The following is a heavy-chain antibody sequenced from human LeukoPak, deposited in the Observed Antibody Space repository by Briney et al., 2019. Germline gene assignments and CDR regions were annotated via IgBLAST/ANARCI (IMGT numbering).Heavy chain of an antibody. J-gene: IGHJ4*02. D-gene: IGHD3-10*01. V-gene: IGHV3-48*03. CDR2: ISSSGSTI. CDR3: ARQMTRGLDF. CDR1: GFTFSSYE. Sequence: GGSLRLSCAASGFTFSSYEMIWVRQAPGKGLEWVLFISSSGSTIYYADSVKGRFTISRDNAKNSLYLQMNSLRAEDTAVYYCARQMTRGLDFWGQGTLVTVSS.